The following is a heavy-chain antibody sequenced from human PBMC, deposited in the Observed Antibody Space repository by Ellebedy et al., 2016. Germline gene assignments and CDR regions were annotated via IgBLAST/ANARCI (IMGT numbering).Heavy chain of an antibody. J-gene: IGHJ6*03. CDR2: IRSSGSTI. CDR1: GFSFSDYY. V-gene: IGHV3-11*01. CDR3: ARERREYYYYYYIDV. Sequence: GESLKISXAASGFSFSDYYMSWIRQAPGKGLEWISYIRSSGSTIYYADSVKGRFTISRDNTKNSLYLQMNSLRAEDTAVYYCARERREYYYYYYIDVWGKGTTVTVS.